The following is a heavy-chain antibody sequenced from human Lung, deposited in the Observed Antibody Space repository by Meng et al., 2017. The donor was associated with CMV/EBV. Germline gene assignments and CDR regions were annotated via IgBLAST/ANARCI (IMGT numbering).Heavy chain of an antibody. D-gene: IGHD1-20*01. V-gene: IGHV3-30*02. CDR3: AKVRLRFNWNLDY. Sequence: QVQLVESGXGVVQPGGSLRLSCAASDFTFSNSGMHWVRQAPGKGLEWVAFIRYDGSNKYYADSVKGRFTISRDNSRNTLYLQMNSLRTEDTAVYYCAKVRLRFNWNLDYWGQGTLVTVSS. J-gene: IGHJ4*02. CDR1: DFTFSNSG. CDR2: IRYDGSNK.